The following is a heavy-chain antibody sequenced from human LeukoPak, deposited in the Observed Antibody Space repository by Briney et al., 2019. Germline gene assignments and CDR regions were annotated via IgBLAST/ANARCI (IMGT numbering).Heavy chain of an antibody. D-gene: IGHD3-10*01. CDR3: ARHMVRGALDAFDI. Sequence: SETLSLTCTVSGGSISSGGYYWSWIRQHPGKGLEWIGYIYYSGSTYYNPSLKSRVTISVDTSKNQFSLKLSSVTAADTAVYYCARHMVRGALDAFDIWGQGTMVTVSS. CDR2: IYYSGST. CDR1: GGSISSGGYY. J-gene: IGHJ3*02. V-gene: IGHV4-31*03.